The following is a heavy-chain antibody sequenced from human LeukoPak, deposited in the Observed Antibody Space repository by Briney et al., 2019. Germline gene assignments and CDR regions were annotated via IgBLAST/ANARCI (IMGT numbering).Heavy chain of an antibody. CDR1: GFTLSSYA. J-gene: IGHJ4*02. CDR2: ISHDGSNI. Sequence: GGSLRLSCAASGFTLSSYAINWVRQAPGKGLEWVAVISHDGSNIYYADSVKGRFTISRDNAKNSLYLQMNSLRAEDTAVYYCARGAYYYEDWGQGTLVTVSS. D-gene: IGHD3-22*01. V-gene: IGHV3-30-3*01. CDR3: ARGAYYYED.